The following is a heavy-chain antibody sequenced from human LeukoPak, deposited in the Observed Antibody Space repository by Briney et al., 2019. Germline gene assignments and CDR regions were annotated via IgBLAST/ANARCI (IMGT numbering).Heavy chain of an antibody. D-gene: IGHD6-19*01. CDR2: IKEDGSEK. J-gene: IGHJ1*01. V-gene: IGHV3-7*01. CDR3: ARFIHRSGWYEYFQH. CDR1: GFTFSNYW. Sequence: GGSLRLSCAASGFTFSNYWMSWIRQAPGKGPEWVANIKEDGSEKYHVDSVTGRFTISRDNANNSLHLQMNTLRAGDTAVYYCARFIHRSGWYEYFQHWGQGALVTVSS.